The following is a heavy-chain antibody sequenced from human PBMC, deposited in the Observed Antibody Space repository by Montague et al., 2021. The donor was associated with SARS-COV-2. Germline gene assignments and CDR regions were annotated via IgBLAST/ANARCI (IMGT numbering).Heavy chain of an antibody. Sequence: SLRLSCAASGFSFSEYAMHWARQAPGKGLEWVAIISYDGSNKYYAVSVKGRFTISRDNSKDTLFLQMSSLRAEDTAVYFCARDRDTRHTTPIDYWGQGTLVTVSS. J-gene: IGHJ4*02. CDR2: ISYDGSNK. CDR1: GFSFSEYA. V-gene: IGHV3-30*04. D-gene: IGHD2-15*01. CDR3: ARDRDTRHTTPIDY.